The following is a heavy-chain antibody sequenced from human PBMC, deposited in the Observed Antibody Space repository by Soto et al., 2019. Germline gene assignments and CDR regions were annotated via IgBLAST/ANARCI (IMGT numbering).Heavy chain of an antibody. CDR2: IHQSGSP. V-gene: IGHV4-38-2*01. D-gene: IGHD3-10*01. J-gene: IGHJ4*02. Sequence: SETLSLTCAVSNFSLSKVYYWGWIRQPPGKGLEWIGSIHQSGSPYYNPSLKSRLTISIDMSKKQFSLRLSSVTAADTAVYYCARGAPRGIIHEFDSWGQGSLVTVSS. CDR1: NFSLSKVYY. CDR3: ARGAPRGIIHEFDS.